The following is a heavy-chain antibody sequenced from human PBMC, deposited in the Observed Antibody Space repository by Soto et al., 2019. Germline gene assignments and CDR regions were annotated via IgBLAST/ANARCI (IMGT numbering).Heavy chain of an antibody. D-gene: IGHD3-22*01. J-gene: IGHJ4*02. V-gene: IGHV2-5*01. Sequence: QIALQESGPTVVKPTQTLTLTYTFSGFSLTTTGVGVGWIRHAPGKALEWLAMVYWNDERRYSPSLKSRLTITQDTSKNQVVLTMTYMDPVDTATYFCAHYDSSGYFSHFDSWGQGTLVTVSS. CDR2: VYWNDER. CDR1: GFSLTTTGVG. CDR3: AHYDSSGYFSHFDS.